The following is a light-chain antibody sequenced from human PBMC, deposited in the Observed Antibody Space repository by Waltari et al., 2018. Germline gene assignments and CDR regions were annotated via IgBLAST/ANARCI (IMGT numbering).Light chain of an antibody. J-gene: IGLJ3*02. CDR1: RSAIGAHNY. Sequence: QSALTQPPSASGSPGQSVTISCTGTRSAIGAHNYVSWYQQHPGKAPKLIVYEVNKRPSGVPDRFSGSKSGNTASLTVSGLQAEDEADYYCGSHGVSGVFGGGTRLTVL. V-gene: IGLV2-8*01. CDR2: EVN. CDR3: GSHGVSGV.